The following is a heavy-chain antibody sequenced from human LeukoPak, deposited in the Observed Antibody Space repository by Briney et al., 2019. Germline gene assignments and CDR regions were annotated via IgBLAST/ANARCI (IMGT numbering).Heavy chain of an antibody. CDR1: EAPFSGYA. J-gene: IGHJ4*02. Sequence: SVKVSGKASEAPFSGYAISWVRKAPGQGLDWRGRSIPIFGTANYAQKFQGRVTITTDESTSTAYMELSSLRSEDTAVYYCARGYCSSTSCLSPFDYWGQGTLVTVSS. CDR2: SIPIFGTA. CDR3: ARGYCSSTSCLSPFDY. V-gene: IGHV1-69*05. D-gene: IGHD2-2*01.